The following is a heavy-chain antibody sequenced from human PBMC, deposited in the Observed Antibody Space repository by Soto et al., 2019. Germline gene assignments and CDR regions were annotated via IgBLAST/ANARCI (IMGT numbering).Heavy chain of an antibody. V-gene: IGHV1-69*04. CDR2: NIPIPGIA. CDR3: ARDQTPPFIAAAGNRNKNYYYYYGMDV. Sequence: SMKVSCKAFGGTFSSYTISWVRQAPGQGVEWRGRNIPIPGIANYAQKFQGRDTITADKSTSTAYMELSSLRSEDTAVYYCARDQTPPFIAAAGNRNKNYYYYYGMDVWGQGTTVTVSS. J-gene: IGHJ6*02. D-gene: IGHD6-13*01. CDR1: GGTFSSYT.